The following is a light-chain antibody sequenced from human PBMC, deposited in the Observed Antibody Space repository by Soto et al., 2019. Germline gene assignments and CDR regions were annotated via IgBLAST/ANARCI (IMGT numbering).Light chain of an antibody. CDR2: RAS. CDR3: QQYNSYAVT. Sequence: DIPMTQSPSTLSASVGERVTITCRASQSVSTWLAWYQQKPGKAPNLLIYRASNLESGVPSRFSGSGSGTEFTLTISSLQPDDLATYYCQQYNSYAVTFGQGTKV. V-gene: IGKV1-5*03. J-gene: IGKJ1*01. CDR1: QSVSTW.